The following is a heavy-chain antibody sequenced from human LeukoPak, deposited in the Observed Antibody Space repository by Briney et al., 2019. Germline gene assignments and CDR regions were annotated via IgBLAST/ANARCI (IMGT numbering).Heavy chain of an antibody. J-gene: IGHJ4*02. D-gene: IGHD1-26*01. V-gene: IGHV3-21*01. CDR1: GFTFTTYA. CDR3: ARSGSYSYFDY. CDR2: ISSSSIYI. Sequence: GGSLRLSCAASGFTFTTYAMSSVRQAPGKGLEWVSSISSSSIYICYADSVKGRFTISRDNAKNSLYLQMNSLRAEDTAVYYCARSGSYSYFDYWGQGTLVTVSS.